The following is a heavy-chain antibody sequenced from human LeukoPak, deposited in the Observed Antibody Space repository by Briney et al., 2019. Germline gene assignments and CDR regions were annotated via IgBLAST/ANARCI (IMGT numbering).Heavy chain of an antibody. CDR3: AKVTTYYYDSSGMNY. V-gene: IGHV3-23*01. CDR1: GFTFSSYA. J-gene: IGHJ4*02. CDR2: ISGSGGST. Sequence: GGSLRLSCAASGFTFSSYAMSWVRQAPGKELEWVSAISGSGGSTYYADSVKGRFTISRDNSKNTLYLQMNSLRVEDTAVYYCAKVTTYYYDSSGMNYWGQGTLVTVSS. D-gene: IGHD3-22*01.